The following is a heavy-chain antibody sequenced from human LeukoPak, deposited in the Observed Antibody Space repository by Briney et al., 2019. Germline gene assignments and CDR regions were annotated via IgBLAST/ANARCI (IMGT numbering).Heavy chain of an antibody. CDR1: GYTFTGYY. J-gene: IGHJ6*02. CDR2: INPNSGGT. CDR3: ARDSKKKPYYGMDV. Sequence: ASVKVSCKASGYTFTGYYMHWVRQAPGQGLEWTGWINPNSGGTNYAQKFQGRVTMTRDTSISTAYMELSRLRSDDTAVYYCARDSKKKPYYGMDVWGQGTTVTVSS. V-gene: IGHV1-2*02.